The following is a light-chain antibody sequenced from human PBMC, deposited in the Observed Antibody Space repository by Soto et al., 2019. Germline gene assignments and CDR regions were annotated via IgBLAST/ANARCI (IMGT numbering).Light chain of an antibody. CDR1: SSDIDDYDF. V-gene: IGLV2-14*01. CDR3: SSYAGSNRV. J-gene: IGLJ2*01. Sequence: QSALTQSASVSGSPGQSITISCTGTSSDIDDYDFVSWYQQHPGKAPKLIIYDGDTRPSGVSNRFSGSKSGNTAFLTISGLQAEDEADYYCSSYAGSNRVFGGGTKLTVL. CDR2: DGD.